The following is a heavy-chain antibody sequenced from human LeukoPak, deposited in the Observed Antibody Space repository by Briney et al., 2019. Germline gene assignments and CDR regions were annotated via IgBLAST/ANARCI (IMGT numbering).Heavy chain of an antibody. CDR3: ASSIWFGGLWHFDP. V-gene: IGHV4-59*01. CDR2: IYYSGST. D-gene: IGHD3-10*01. Sequence: SETLSLTCTVSGGSISSYYWSWIRQPPGKGLEWIGYIYYSGSTNYNPSLKSRVTISVDTSKNQFSLKLSSVTAADTAVYYCASSIWFGGLWHFDPWGQGTLVTVSS. CDR1: GGSISSYY. J-gene: IGHJ5*02.